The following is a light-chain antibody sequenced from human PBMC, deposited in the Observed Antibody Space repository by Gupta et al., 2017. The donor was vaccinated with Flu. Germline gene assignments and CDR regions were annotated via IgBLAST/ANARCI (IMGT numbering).Light chain of an antibody. Sequence: AIQIIQSPSSLSASVGDTVTITCRASQGIRNDLGWYRPKPGKAPNLPIYAASTLHSGVPSRVSRTRSGTDFTLTMRSLHTEDFTTYYCREDDTYAPTFPQGS. V-gene: IGKV1-6*01. CDR2: AAS. CDR1: QGIRND. J-gene: IGKJ1*01. CDR3: REDDTYAPT.